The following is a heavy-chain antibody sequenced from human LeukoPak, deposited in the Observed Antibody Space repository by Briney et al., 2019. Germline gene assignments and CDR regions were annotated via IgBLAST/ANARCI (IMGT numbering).Heavy chain of an antibody. CDR3: ARTLVAINDAFDI. D-gene: IGHD3-22*01. V-gene: IGHV1-2*02. J-gene: IGHJ3*02. CDR1: GYTFTGYY. Sequence: GASVKVSCKASGYTFTGYYMHWVRQAPGQGLEWMGWINPDSGDTNYAQKFQGRVSMTGDTSISTAYMELSRLRSDDTAVYYCARTLVAINDAFDIWGQGTMVTVSS. CDR2: INPDSGDT.